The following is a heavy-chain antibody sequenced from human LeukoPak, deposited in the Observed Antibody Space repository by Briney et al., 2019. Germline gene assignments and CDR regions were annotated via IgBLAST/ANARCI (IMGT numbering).Heavy chain of an antibody. Sequence: GASVKVSCKASGGTFSSNAISWVRQAPGQGLEWMGWINPNSGGTNYAQKFQGRVTMTRDTSISTAYMELSRLRSDDTAVYYCARGPSQIMENYMDVWARGTTVTVSS. CDR1: GGTFSSNA. CDR2: INPNSGGT. J-gene: IGHJ6*03. D-gene: IGHD3-16*01. CDR3: ARGPSQIMENYMDV. V-gene: IGHV1-2*02.